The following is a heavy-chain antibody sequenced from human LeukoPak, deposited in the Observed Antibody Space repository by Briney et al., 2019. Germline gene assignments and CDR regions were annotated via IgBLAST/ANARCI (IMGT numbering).Heavy chain of an antibody. J-gene: IGHJ6*02. Sequence: TSETLSLTCTVSGGSISSGGYYWSWIRQHPGKGLEWIGYIYYSGSTYYNPSLKSRVTISVDTSKNQFSLKLSSVTAADTAVYYCASENYDILTGCEFWGQGTTVTVSS. CDR3: ASENYDILTGCEF. CDR2: IYYSGST. V-gene: IGHV4-31*03. D-gene: IGHD3-9*01. CDR1: GGSISSGGYY.